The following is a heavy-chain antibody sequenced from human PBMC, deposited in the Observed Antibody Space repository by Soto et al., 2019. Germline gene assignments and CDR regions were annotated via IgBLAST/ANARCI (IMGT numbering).Heavy chain of an antibody. CDR2: IYYSGST. D-gene: IGHD4-17*01. CDR1: GGSISSSSYY. V-gene: IGHV4-39*01. J-gene: IGHJ6*02. Sequence: PSETLSLTCTVSGGSISSSSYYCGWIRQPPGKGLEWIGSIYYSGSTYYNPSLKSRVTISVDTSKNQFSLKLSSVTAADTAVYYCARHVHYGDSPYVYYYGMDVWGQGTTVTVSS. CDR3: ARHVHYGDSPYVYYYGMDV.